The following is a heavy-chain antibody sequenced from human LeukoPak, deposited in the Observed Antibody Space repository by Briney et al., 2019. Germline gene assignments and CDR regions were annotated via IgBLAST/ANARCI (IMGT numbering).Heavy chain of an antibody. CDR3: ARRAGYSGSWYEY. J-gene: IGHJ4*02. CDR2: IYYSGSA. CDR1: GGSITSYY. D-gene: IGHD6-13*01. Sequence: MTSETLSLTCTVSGGSITSYYWSWIRQPPGKGLEWIGYIYYSGSANYNPSLKSRVTISVDTAKNQVSLKLSSVTAADTAVYYCARRAGYSGSWYEYWGQGTLVTVSA. V-gene: IGHV4-59*01.